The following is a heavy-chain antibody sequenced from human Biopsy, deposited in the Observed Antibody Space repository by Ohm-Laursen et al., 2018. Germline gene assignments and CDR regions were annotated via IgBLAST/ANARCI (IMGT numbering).Heavy chain of an antibody. D-gene: IGHD1-26*01. V-gene: IGHV3-23*01. CDR2: INGGGDGT. CDR3: AKDLKWDVSADYFDF. CDR1: GFPFSTYA. Sequence: SLRLSCSVSGFPFSTYAMSWVRQTPGKGLEWVSSINGGGDGTFYADSVKGRFSISRDNSKNTLYLQMKSLRAEDTASYYCAKDLKWDVSADYFDFWGQGTLVTVSS. J-gene: IGHJ4*02.